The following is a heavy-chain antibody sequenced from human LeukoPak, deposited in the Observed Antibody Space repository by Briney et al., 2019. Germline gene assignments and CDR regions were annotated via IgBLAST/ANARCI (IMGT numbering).Heavy chain of an antibody. J-gene: IGHJ5*02. V-gene: IGHV3-23*01. Sequence: GGSLRPSCAASGFTVSSNYMSWVRQAPGKGLEWVSAISGSGGSTYYADSVKGRFTISRDNSKNTLYLQMNSLRAEDTAVYYCAKDHYDYVWGSYLTNWFDPWGQGTLVTVSS. CDR2: ISGSGGST. CDR3: AKDHYDYVWGSYLTNWFDP. CDR1: GFTVSSNY. D-gene: IGHD3-16*02.